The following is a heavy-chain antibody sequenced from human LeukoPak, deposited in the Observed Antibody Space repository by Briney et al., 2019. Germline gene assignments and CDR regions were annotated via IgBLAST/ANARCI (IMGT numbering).Heavy chain of an antibody. D-gene: IGHD2-15*01. Sequence: GGSLRLSCAASGFTFSSYAMTWVRQAPGKGLEWISSMSSGGSYIYYADSVRGRFTISRDNAKDSLFLLMNSLRVEDTAVYYCARGRPTGSSRRFVVQWGQGALVTVSS. CDR1: GFTFSSYA. V-gene: IGHV3-21*06. CDR3: ARGRPTGSSRRFVVQ. CDR2: MSSGGSYI. J-gene: IGHJ4*02.